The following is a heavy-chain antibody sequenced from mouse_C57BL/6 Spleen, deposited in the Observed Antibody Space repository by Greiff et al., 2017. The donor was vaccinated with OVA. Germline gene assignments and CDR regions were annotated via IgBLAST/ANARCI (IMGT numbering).Heavy chain of an antibody. CDR1: GFTFSDFY. J-gene: IGHJ4*01. Sequence: EVKVVESGGGLVQSGRSLRLSCATSGFTFSDFYMEWVRQAPGKGLEWIAASSNKANDYTTEYSASVKGRFIVSRDTSQSILYLHMNALRAEDTAMYSCARDNFYYAMDYWGQGTSVTVSS. CDR3: ARDNFYYAMDY. V-gene: IGHV7-1*01. CDR2: SSNKANDYTT.